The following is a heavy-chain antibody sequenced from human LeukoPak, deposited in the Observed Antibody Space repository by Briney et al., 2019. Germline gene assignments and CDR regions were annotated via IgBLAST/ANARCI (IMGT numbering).Heavy chain of an antibody. V-gene: IGHV3-7*01. CDR1: GFTFSNYW. CDR3: ARDDGDV. Sequence: GGSLRLSCVSSGFTFSNYWMKWVRQAPGKGLEWVASINEDGSGKFSVGSVKDRITISRDNTRNSLDLQINSLTVEDMAIYYCARDDGDVWGIGTTVTVSS. CDR2: INEDGSGK. J-gene: IGHJ6*04.